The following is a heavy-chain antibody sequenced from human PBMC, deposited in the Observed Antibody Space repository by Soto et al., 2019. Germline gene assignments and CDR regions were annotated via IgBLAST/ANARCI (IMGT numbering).Heavy chain of an antibody. V-gene: IGHV3-11*01. CDR3: VKDLKAGTSHYFYVMDV. J-gene: IGHJ6*02. CDR2: ISSSGSI. Sequence: GGSLRLSCAASGFTFSDYYMSWIRQAPGKGLEWVSYISSSGSIGYGDSVKGRFTISRDNAKNSLSLQMNSLRAEDTALYCCVKDLKAGTSHYFYVMDVWGQGSTVTVS. D-gene: IGHD1-1*01. CDR1: GFTFSDYY.